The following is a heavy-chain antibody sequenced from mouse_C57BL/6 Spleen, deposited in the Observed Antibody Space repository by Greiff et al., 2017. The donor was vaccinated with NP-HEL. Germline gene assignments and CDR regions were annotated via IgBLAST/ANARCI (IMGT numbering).Heavy chain of an antibody. CDR2: LSDGGSYT. V-gene: IGHV5-4*01. J-gene: IGHJ4*01. Sequence: EVKLVESGGGLVKPGGSLKLSCAASGFTFSSYAMSWVRQTPEKRLEWVATLSDGGSYTYYPDNVKGRFTISRDNAKNNLYLQMSHLKSEDTAMYYCARDYYGSSYAMDYWGQGTSVTVSS. CDR1: GFTFSSYA. CDR3: ARDYYGSSYAMDY. D-gene: IGHD1-1*01.